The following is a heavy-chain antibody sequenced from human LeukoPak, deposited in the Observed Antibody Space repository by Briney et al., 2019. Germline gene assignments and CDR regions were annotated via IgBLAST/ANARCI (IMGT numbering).Heavy chain of an antibody. J-gene: IGHJ3*02. CDR3: ASLKNYYDSSGYLVTDAFDM. CDR2: ISAYNGNT. Sequence: GASVKVSCKASGYTFTSYGINWVRQAPGQGLEWMGWISAYNGNTKYAQKLQGRVTMTTDTSTGTAYMELRSLRSDDTAVYYCASLKNYYDSSGYLVTDAFDMWGQGTMVIVSS. D-gene: IGHD3-22*01. V-gene: IGHV1-18*01. CDR1: GYTFTSYG.